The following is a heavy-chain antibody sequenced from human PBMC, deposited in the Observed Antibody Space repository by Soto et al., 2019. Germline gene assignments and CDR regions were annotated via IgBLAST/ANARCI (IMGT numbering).Heavy chain of an antibody. CDR2: IKQEGSER. CDR3: ARDAYYYGMDV. J-gene: IGHJ6*02. Sequence: EVQLVESGGGLVQPGGSLRLSCVASKFTFSSYWMSWVRQAPGKGLEWVANIKQEGSERDYVDSVKGRFTISRDNAEHSLYLQMNSLRAEDTAMYFCARDAYYYGMDVWGQGTTVTVSS. CDR1: KFTFSSYW. V-gene: IGHV3-7*01.